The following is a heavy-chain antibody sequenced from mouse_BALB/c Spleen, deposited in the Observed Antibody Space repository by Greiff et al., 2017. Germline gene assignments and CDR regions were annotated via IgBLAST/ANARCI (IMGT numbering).Heavy chain of an antibody. V-gene: IGHV1S29*02. CDR3: ARDEVYYGNYGWYFDV. CDR2: IYPYNGGT. D-gene: IGHD2-1*01. CDR1: GYTFTDYN. J-gene: IGHJ1*01. Sequence: VQLKESGPELVKPGASVKISCKASGYTFTDYNMHWVKQSHGKSLEWIGYIYPYNGGTGYNQKFKSKATLTVDNSSSTAYMELRSLTSEDSAVYYCARDEVYYGNYGWYFDVWGAGTTVTVSS.